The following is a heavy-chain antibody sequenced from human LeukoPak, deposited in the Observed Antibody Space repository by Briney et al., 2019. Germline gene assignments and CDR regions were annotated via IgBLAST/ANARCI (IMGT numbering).Heavy chain of an antibody. Sequence: GGSLRLSCAASGFTFSDYYMSWIRQAPGKGLEWVSYISSSGSTIYYADSVRGRITISRDNAKNSLYLQMNSLRAEDTAVYYCAREGYCSSTSCSYYYYYYMDVWGKGTTVTVSS. J-gene: IGHJ6*03. CDR3: AREGYCSSTSCSYYYYYYMDV. CDR1: GFTFSDYY. CDR2: ISSSGSTI. D-gene: IGHD2-2*01. V-gene: IGHV3-11*01.